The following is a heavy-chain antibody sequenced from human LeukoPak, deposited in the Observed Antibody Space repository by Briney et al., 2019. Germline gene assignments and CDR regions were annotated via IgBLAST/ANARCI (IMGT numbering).Heavy chain of an antibody. CDR1: GGSFSGYY. Sequence: SETLSLTCAVYGGSFSGYYWSWIRQPPGEGLEWIGEINHSGSTNYNPSLKSRVTISVDTSKNQFSLKLSSVTAADTAVYYCARGGRRIYGQESWGQGTLVTVSS. J-gene: IGHJ5*02. CDR2: INHSGST. D-gene: IGHD3-10*01. V-gene: IGHV4-34*01. CDR3: ARGGRRIYGQES.